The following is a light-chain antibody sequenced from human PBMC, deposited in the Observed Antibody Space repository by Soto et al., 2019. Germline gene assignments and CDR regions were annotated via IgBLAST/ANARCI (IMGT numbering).Light chain of an antibody. V-gene: IGKV3-15*01. Sequence: EIVMTQSPATLSVSPGERATLSCRASQSVSSNLAWYQQKPGQAPRLLIYGASTRATGIPARFSGSGSGTEFTLTISSLQSEDFAVYYCQQYNNWLGTFDQGTKVDIK. J-gene: IGKJ1*01. CDR3: QQYNNWLGT. CDR1: QSVSSN. CDR2: GAS.